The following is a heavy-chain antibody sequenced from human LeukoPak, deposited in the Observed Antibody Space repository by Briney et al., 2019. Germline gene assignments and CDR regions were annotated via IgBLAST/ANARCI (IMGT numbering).Heavy chain of an antibody. J-gene: IGHJ4*02. Sequence: GGSLRLSCAASGFTFTSYWMIWVRQAPGKGLEWVANIKQDGSEKYYVDSVKGRFTISRDNAKNSLYLQMNSLRAEDTAVYYCARDLDYGGYSNFDYWGQGTLVTVSS. CDR2: IKQDGSEK. V-gene: IGHV3-7*05. D-gene: IGHD4-23*01. CDR3: ARDLDYGGYSNFDY. CDR1: GFTFTSYW.